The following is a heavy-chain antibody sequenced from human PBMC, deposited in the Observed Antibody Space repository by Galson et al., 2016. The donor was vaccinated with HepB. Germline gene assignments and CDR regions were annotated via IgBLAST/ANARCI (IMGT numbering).Heavy chain of an antibody. CDR3: AGDLGATGGCDY. CDR1: GFSFSTYG. CDR2: IWFDGTHE. Sequence: SLRLSCAGTGFSFSTYGMHWVRQAPGKGLEWVALIWFDGTHESYADSVKGRSTIARDNYNNMLYLQMNTLRAEDTAVYYCAGDLGATGGCDYWGQGTLVTVSS. V-gene: IGHV3-33*01. D-gene: IGHD5-12*01. J-gene: IGHJ4*02.